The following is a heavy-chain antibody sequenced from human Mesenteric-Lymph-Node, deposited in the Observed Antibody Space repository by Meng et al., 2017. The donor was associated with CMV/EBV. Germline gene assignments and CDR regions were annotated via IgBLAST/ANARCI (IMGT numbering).Heavy chain of an antibody. V-gene: IGHV3-74*01. J-gene: IGHJ4*02. D-gene: IGHD3-22*01. CDR1: GFTFNDYW. CDR3: ARMRYSASSGHYYRDFDY. Sequence: GESLKISCAASGFTFNDYWMHWVRQAPGKGLVWVSRINNDGKSTSYADSVKGRFTISRDNAKNTLYLQMNSLRAEDTAVYYCARMRYSASSGHYYRDFDYWGQGTLVTVSS. CDR2: INNDGKST.